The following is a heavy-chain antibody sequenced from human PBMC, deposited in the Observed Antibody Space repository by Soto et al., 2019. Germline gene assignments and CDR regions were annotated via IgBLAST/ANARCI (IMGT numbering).Heavy chain of an antibody. D-gene: IGHD3-22*01. Sequence: GGSLRLSCAASGFTFSSYAMHWVRQAPGKGLEWVAVISYDGSNKYYADSVKGRFTISRDNSKNTLYLQMNSLRAEDTAVYYCARDSYYYYDSSGYYADYYYYGMDVWGQGTTVTVSS. V-gene: IGHV3-30-3*01. CDR3: ARDSYYYYDSSGYYADYYYYGMDV. J-gene: IGHJ6*02. CDR2: ISYDGSNK. CDR1: GFTFSSYA.